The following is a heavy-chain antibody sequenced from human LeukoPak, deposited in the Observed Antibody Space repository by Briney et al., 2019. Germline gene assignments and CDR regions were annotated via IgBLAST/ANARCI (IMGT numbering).Heavy chain of an antibody. D-gene: IGHD3-22*01. CDR3: AGDYYYDTSGYWREFEY. Sequence: AGGSLRLTCAASGFTFSSYAMHWVRQAPGKGLEWVAVISYDGSNKYYADSVKGRFTISRDNAKNSLYLQMNSLRAEDTALYYCAGDYYYDTSGYWREFEYWGQGTLVTVSS. J-gene: IGHJ4*02. CDR1: GFTFSSYA. CDR2: ISYDGSNK. V-gene: IGHV3-30*04.